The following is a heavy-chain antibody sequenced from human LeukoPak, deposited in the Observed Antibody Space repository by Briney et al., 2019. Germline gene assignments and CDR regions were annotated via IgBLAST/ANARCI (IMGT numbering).Heavy chain of an antibody. J-gene: IGHJ4*02. Sequence: PGGSLRLSCAASGFTFSSYAMSWVRKAPGKGLGWVSAISGSGGSTYYADFVKGRFTISRDNSKNTLYLQMNSLRAEDTAVYYWATDTPGGYWGQGTLVTVSS. V-gene: IGHV3-23*01. CDR3: ATDTPGGY. CDR2: ISGSGGST. CDR1: GFTFSSYA. D-gene: IGHD2-2*02.